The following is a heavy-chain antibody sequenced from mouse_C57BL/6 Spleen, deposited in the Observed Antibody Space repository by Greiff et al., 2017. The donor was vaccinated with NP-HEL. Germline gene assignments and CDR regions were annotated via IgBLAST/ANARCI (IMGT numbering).Heavy chain of an antibody. J-gene: IGHJ1*03. D-gene: IGHD1-1*01. CDR2: ISSGGDYI. V-gene: IGHV5-9-1*02. CDR1: GFTFSSYA. CDR3: TRDPYYYYGSRTWYFDV. Sequence: EVQGVESGEGLVKPGGSLKLSCAASGFTFSSYAMSWVRQTPEKRLEWVAYISSGGDYIYYADTVKGRFTISRDNARNTLYLQMSSLKSEDTAMYYCTRDPYYYYGSRTWYFDVWGTGTTVTVSS.